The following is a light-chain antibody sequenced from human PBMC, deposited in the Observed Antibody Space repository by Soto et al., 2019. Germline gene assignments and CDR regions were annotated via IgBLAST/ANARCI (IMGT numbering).Light chain of an antibody. CDR2: DAS. CDR3: QQRTHWPS. Sequence: EIVLTQSPATQSLSPGGRATLSCRASHSISTYLGWYQQRPGQAPRLLIYDASSRATGIPARFSGSGSGTDFTLTISSLEPEDFAVYYCQQRTHWPSFGQGTRLEIK. J-gene: IGKJ5*01. CDR1: HSISTY. V-gene: IGKV3-11*01.